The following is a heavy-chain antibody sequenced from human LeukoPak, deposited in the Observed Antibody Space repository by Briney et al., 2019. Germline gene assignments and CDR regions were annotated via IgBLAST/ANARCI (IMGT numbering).Heavy chain of an antibody. CDR1: GFTFDDYA. CDR3: AKEGESDFDY. CDR2: ISWNSGSI. J-gene: IGHJ4*02. Sequence: GGPLRLSCAASGFTFDDYAMHWVRQAPGKGLEWVSGISWNSGSIGYADSVKGRFTISRDNSKNSLYLQMNSLRAEDTALYYCAKEGESDFDYWGQGTLVTVSS. V-gene: IGHV3-9*01.